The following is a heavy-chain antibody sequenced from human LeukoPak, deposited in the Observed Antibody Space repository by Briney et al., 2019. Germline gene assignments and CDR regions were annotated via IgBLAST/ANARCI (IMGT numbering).Heavy chain of an antibody. CDR1: GFSFSNYN. J-gene: IGHJ6*04. D-gene: IGHD3-10*02. V-gene: IGHV3-21*01. CDR3: AELGITMIGGV. CDR2: ITSSGTYN. Sequence: PGGSLRLSCAASGFSFSNYNMNWVRQAPGKAMEWVSSITSSGTYNFYADSVRGRFTISRDNAKNSLYLQMNSLRAEDTAVYYCAELGITMIGGVWGKGTTVTISS.